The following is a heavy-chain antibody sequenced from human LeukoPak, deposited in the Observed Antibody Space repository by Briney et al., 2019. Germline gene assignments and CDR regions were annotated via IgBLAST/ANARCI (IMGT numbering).Heavy chain of an antibody. Sequence: GASVKVSCKASGSTFTSYAMHWVRQAPGQRLEWMGWINAGNGNTKYSQRFQGRVTITRDTSASTAYMELSSLRSEDTAVYYCARDDIVVVPAEYYYYYYGMDVWGQGTTVTVSS. CDR1: GSTFTSYA. V-gene: IGHV1-3*01. CDR2: INAGNGNT. CDR3: ARDDIVVVPAEYYYYYYGMDV. D-gene: IGHD2-2*01. J-gene: IGHJ6*02.